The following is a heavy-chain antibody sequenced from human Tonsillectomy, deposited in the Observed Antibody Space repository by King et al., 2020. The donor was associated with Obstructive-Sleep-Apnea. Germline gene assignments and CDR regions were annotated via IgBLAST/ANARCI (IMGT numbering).Heavy chain of an antibody. CDR2: ISDGTT. D-gene: IGHD6-19*01. J-gene: IGHJ4*02. Sequence: VQLVESGGGWIQPGGSLTLSCAVSGFTISAYSMNWFRQAPGKGLEWISYISDGTTYYADSVKGRFATSRDSATHSLLLHMNSLRAEDTAVYYCARDYGWAFDYWGQGTLVTVS. CDR3: ARDYGWAFDY. V-gene: IGHV3-48*04. CDR1: GFTISAYS.